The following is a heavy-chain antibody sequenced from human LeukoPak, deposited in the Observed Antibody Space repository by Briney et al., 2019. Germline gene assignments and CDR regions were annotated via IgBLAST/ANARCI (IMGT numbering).Heavy chain of an antibody. CDR1: GYTFNSHH. CDR2: MNPNSDNT. V-gene: IGHV1-8*01. CDR3: ARGRPTSLGGIY. J-gene: IGHJ4*02. Sequence: SVKVFCKASGYTFNSHHINWVRQAAGQGFEWMGWMNPNSDNTVYAQKFQGRITMTWDTSMSTAYTELSSLRSEDTAVYYCARGRPTSLGGIYWGQGTLVTVSS. D-gene: IGHD7-27*01.